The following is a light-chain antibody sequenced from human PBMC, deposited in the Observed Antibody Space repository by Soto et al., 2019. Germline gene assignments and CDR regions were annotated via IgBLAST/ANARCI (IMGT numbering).Light chain of an antibody. CDR3: QQLNTSPST. CDR1: QSIDIW. V-gene: IGKV1-5*03. Sequence: DIHMTQSPSTLSASVGYRFTITCRARQSIDIWLAWYQQKPGQPPKLLIYMASTLESGVPSRFRGSGSGTEFTLTISGLLPEDFEPYHCQQLNTSPSTFGQGTRLEIK. CDR2: MAS. J-gene: IGKJ5*01.